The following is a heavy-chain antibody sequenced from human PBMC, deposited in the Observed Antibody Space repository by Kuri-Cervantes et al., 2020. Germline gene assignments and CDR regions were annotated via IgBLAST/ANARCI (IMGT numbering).Heavy chain of an antibody. Sequence: GESLKISCAASGFTFSSFWMHWVRLAPGKGLVWVSRIKTDGTSTAYADSVKGRFTISRDNAKNTLYLQMNSLRAEDTAVYYCARDPIPWGQGTLVTVSS. J-gene: IGHJ5*02. D-gene: IGHD2-21*01. CDR3: ARDPIP. CDR1: GFTFSSFW. V-gene: IGHV3-74*01. CDR2: IKTDGTST.